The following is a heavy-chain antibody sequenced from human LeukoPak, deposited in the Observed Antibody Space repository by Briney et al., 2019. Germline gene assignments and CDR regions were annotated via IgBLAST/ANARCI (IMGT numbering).Heavy chain of an antibody. CDR1: GYTFTGYY. D-gene: IGHD1-26*01. CDR3: AKDSPVVGAIDAFDI. CDR2: INPNSGGT. J-gene: IGHJ3*02. V-gene: IGHV1-2*02. Sequence: ASVKVSCKASGYTFTGYYMHWVRQAPGQGLEWMGWINPNSGGTNYAQKFQGRVTMTRDTSISTAYMELSRLRSDDTAVYYCAKDSPVVGAIDAFDIWGQGRLVSVSS.